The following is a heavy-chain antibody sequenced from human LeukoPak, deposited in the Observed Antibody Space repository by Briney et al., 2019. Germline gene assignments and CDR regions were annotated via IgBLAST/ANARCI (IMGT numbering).Heavy chain of an antibody. D-gene: IGHD1-1*01. Sequence: GGSLRLSCAAAGFSFSDVAVHWVRQASGKGLEWVGRIRSKANNYATTYAVSVKGRFTISRADSKNTTYLQMNSLKSDDTAVYYCTRRDNFDTWGQGTLVTVSS. J-gene: IGHJ5*02. CDR1: GFSFSDVA. V-gene: IGHV3-73*01. CDR2: IRSKANNYAT. CDR3: TRRDNFDT.